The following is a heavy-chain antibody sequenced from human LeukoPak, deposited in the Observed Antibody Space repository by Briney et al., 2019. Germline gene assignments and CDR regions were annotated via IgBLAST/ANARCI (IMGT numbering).Heavy chain of an antibody. Sequence: ASVKVSCKASGYTFTGYYMHWVRQAPGQGLEWMGWINPNSGGTNYAQKFQGRVTMTRDTSISTAYMELSRLRSDDTAVYYCARGAWNYGNYFDYWGQGTLVTVSS. CDR1: GYTFTGYY. V-gene: IGHV1-2*02. CDR2: INPNSGGT. CDR3: ARGAWNYGNYFDY. J-gene: IGHJ4*02. D-gene: IGHD1-7*01.